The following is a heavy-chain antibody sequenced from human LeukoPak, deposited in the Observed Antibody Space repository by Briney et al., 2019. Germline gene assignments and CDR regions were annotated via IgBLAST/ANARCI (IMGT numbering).Heavy chain of an antibody. Sequence: GASVKVSCKASGYTFTGYYMHWVRQAPGQGLEWMGRINPNSGGTNYAQKFQGRVTMTRDTSISTAYMGLSRLRSDDTAVYYCARVLFVLHWFDPWGQGTLVTVSS. D-gene: IGHD2/OR15-2a*01. CDR2: INPNSGGT. CDR1: GYTFTGYY. CDR3: ARVLFVLHWFDP. J-gene: IGHJ5*02. V-gene: IGHV1-2*06.